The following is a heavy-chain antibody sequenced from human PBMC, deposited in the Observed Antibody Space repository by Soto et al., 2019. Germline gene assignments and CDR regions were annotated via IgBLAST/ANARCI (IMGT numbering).Heavy chain of an antibody. CDR2: INTDGTGT. CDR1: GLTLHMYH. J-gene: IGHJ4*02. CDR3: VTERLYGGGIIFDS. D-gene: IGHD4-17*01. Sequence: GGSLRLSCAVSGLTLHMYHLHWVRHVPGKGLVWVSRINTDGTGTTYADSVRGRFTISRDNAKNTLYLQMNSLRAEDTAVYYCVTERLYGGGIIFDSWGQGTLVTVSS. V-gene: IGHV3-74*01.